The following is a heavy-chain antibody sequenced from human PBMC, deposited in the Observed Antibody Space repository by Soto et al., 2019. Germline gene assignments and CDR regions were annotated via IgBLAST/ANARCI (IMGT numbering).Heavy chain of an antibody. CDR2: IYYSGST. Sequence: PSETLSLTCTVSGGSISSYYWSWIRQPPGKGLEWIGCIYYSGSTYYNPSLKSRVTISVDTSKNQFSLKLSSVTAADTAVYYCARPPSYDFWSPPPGGWGQGTLVTVSS. D-gene: IGHD3-3*01. J-gene: IGHJ4*02. CDR3: ARPPSYDFWSPPPGG. V-gene: IGHV4-59*08. CDR1: GGSISSYY.